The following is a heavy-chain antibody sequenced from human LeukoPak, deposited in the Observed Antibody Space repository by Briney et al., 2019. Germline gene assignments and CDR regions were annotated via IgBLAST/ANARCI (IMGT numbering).Heavy chain of an antibody. D-gene: IGHD5-12*01. V-gene: IGHV4-34*01. Sequence: SETLSLTRAVYGGSFSGYYWSWIRQPPGKGLEWIGEINHSGSTNCNPSLKSRVTISVDTSKNQFSLKLSSVTAADTAVYYCARGRRRLRSPLYNWFDPWGQGTLVTVSS. CDR3: ARGRRRLRSPLYNWFDP. CDR2: INHSGST. CDR1: GGSFSGYY. J-gene: IGHJ5*02.